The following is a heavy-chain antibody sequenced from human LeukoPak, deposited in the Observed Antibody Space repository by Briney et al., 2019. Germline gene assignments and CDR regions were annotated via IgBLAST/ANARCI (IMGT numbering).Heavy chain of an antibody. CDR3: ARVYDSSGYFPRAFDY. V-gene: IGHV1-8*01. J-gene: IGHJ4*02. CDR1: GYTFTSYD. CDR2: MNPNSGNT. D-gene: IGHD3-22*01. Sequence: ASVKVACKASGYTFTSYDINWVRQATGQGLEWMGWMNPNSGNTGYAQKFQGRVTMTRNTSISTAYMELSSLRSEDTAVYYCARVYDSSGYFPRAFDYWGQGTLVTVSS.